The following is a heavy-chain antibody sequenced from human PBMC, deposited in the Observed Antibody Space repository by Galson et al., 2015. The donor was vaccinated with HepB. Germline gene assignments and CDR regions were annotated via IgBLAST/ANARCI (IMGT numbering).Heavy chain of an antibody. CDR1: GGSFSGYY. CDR3: ARAPYSSGWSRRGWFDP. D-gene: IGHD6-19*01. V-gene: IGHV4-34*01. J-gene: IGHJ5*02. CDR2: INHSGST. Sequence: ETLSLTCAVYGGSFSGYYWSWIRQPPGKGLEWIGEINHSGSTNYNPSLKSRVTISVDTSKNQFSLKLSSVTAADTAVYYCARAPYSSGWSRRGWFDPWGQGTLVTVSS.